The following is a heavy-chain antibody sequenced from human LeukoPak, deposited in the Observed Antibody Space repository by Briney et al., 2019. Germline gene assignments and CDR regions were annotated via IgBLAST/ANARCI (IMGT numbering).Heavy chain of an antibody. J-gene: IGHJ4*02. CDR1: GGSFSGYY. CDR3: ARQGRIMITFGGVIDIPVFDY. Sequence: SETPSLTCAVYGGSFSGYYWSWIRQPPGKGLEWIGEINHSGSTNYNPSLKSRVTISVDTSKNQFSLKLSSVTAADTAVYYCARQGRIMITFGGVIDIPVFDYWGQGTLVTVSS. V-gene: IGHV4-34*01. D-gene: IGHD3-16*02. CDR2: INHSGST.